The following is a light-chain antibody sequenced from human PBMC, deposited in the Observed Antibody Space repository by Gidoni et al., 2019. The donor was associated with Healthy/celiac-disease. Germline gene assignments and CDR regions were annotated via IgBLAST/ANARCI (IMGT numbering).Light chain of an antibody. V-gene: IGKV1-39*01. CDR2: AAS. J-gene: IGKJ1*01. CDR3: QQSYSTLLT. CDR1: QNISSY. Sequence: DIQMTQSPSSLSASVGDRVTITCRASQNISSYLNWYQQKPGKAPKLLIYAASSLQSLVPSRFIGSGSVTDFTLTISSLQPEDFATYYCQQSYSTLLTFGQGTKVEIK.